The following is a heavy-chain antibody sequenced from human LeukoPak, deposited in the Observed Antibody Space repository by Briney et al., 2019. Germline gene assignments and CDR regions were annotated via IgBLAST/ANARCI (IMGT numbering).Heavy chain of an antibody. D-gene: IGHD2-2*01. J-gene: IGHJ4*02. CDR1: GGYISSYY. V-gene: IGHV4-59*01. CDR3: ALGDCSSTSCYVFDY. Sequence: PSETLSLTCTVSGGYISSYYWSWIRQPPGKGLEWIGYIFNSGSTNYNPSLESRVTIPVDTSKNQFSLKLSSVTAADTAVYFCALGDCSSTSCYVFDYWGQGTPVTVSS. CDR2: IFNSGST.